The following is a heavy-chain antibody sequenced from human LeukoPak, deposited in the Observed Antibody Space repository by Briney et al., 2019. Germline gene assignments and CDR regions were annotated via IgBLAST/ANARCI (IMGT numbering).Heavy chain of an antibody. V-gene: IGHV3-7*01. CDR1: GSTFSSYW. CDR3: ARDPVQYCGGDCYYAY. Sequence: PGGSLRLSCAASGSTFSSYWMSWVRQAPGKGLEWVANIKQDGSEKYYVDSVKGRFTISRDNAKNSLYLQMNSLRAEDTAVYYCARDPVQYCGGDCYYAYWGQGTLVTVSS. CDR2: IKQDGSEK. J-gene: IGHJ4*02. D-gene: IGHD2-21*01.